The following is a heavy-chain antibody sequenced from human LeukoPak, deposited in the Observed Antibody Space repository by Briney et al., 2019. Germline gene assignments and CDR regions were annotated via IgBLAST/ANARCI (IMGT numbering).Heavy chain of an antibody. Sequence: PGGSLRLSCAASGFTFSSYWMSWVRQAPGKGLEWVANIKEDGSEKYYVDSVKGRFTISRDNAKNSLYLQMNSLRAEDTAVYHCANTGYSSRWGAFDIWGQGTMVTVSS. CDR1: GFTFSSYW. J-gene: IGHJ3*02. D-gene: IGHD6-13*01. CDR3: ANTGYSSRWGAFDI. V-gene: IGHV3-7*03. CDR2: IKEDGSEK.